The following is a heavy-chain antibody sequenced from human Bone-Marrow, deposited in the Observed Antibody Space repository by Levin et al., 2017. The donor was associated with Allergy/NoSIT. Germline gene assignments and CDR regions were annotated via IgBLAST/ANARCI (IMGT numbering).Heavy chain of an antibody. D-gene: IGHD4-17*01. J-gene: IGHJ4*02. V-gene: IGHV4-59*01. CDR3: ARGVYGEVDY. CDR2: IYYSGST. CDR1: GGSISSSY. Sequence: SQTLSLTCTVSGGSISSSYWSWLRQPPGKGLEWIGYIYYSGSTNYNPSLKSRVTISVDTSKNQFSLKLSSVTAADTAVYYCARGVYGEVDYWGQGTLVTVSS.